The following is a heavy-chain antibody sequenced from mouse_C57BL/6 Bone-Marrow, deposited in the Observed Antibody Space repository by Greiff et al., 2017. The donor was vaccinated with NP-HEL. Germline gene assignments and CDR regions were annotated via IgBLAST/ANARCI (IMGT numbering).Heavy chain of an antibody. CDR3: AREGTVVATDYFDY. Sequence: EVHLVESGGGLVKPGGSLKLSCAASGFTFSDYGMHWVRQAPEKGLEWVAYISSGSSTIYYADTVKGRFTISRDNAKNTLFLQMTSLRSEDTAMYYCAREGTVVATDYFDYWGQGTTLTVSS. CDR2: ISSGSSTI. V-gene: IGHV5-17*01. J-gene: IGHJ2*01. CDR1: GFTFSDYG. D-gene: IGHD1-1*01.